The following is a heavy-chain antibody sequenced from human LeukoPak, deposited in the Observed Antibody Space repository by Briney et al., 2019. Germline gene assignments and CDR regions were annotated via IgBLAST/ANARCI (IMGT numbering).Heavy chain of an antibody. CDR2: ISSDGGRT. CDR3: VWGNNWNDGVTPFDY. CDR1: GFRFSSFA. J-gene: IGHJ4*02. D-gene: IGHD1-1*01. Sequence: SGGSLRLSCSASGFRFSSFAMHWVRQAPGKGLEYVSVISSDGGRTYYADSVKGRFTISRDNSKNTVYLQMSSLRTEDTAIYQCVWGNNWNDGVTPFDYWGQGTLVPVFS. V-gene: IGHV3-64D*06.